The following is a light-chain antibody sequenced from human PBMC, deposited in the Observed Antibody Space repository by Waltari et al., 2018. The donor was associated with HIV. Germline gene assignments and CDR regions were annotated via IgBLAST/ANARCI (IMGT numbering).Light chain of an antibody. CDR1: SSNIGSNY. J-gene: IGLJ3*02. V-gene: IGLV1-47*01. CDR3: AAWDDSLSGRV. CDR2: GNK. Sequence: QSVLTQPPSASGPPGQTVTIACSGSSSNIGSNYVYWYQQLPGTAPKLLIYGNKQRPSGVPDRFSGSKSGTSASLAISGLRSEDEADYYCAAWDDSLSGRVFGGGTKLTVL.